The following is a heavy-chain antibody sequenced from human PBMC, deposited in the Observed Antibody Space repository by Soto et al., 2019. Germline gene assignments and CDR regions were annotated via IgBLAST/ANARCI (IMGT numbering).Heavy chain of an antibody. CDR1: GYSFTSYW. Sequence: GESLKISCKGSGYSFTSYWVGWVRQMPGKGLEWMGIIYPGDSDTRYSPSFQGQVTISADKSISTAYLQWSSLKASDTAMYYCAREGYDILTGYYKTYYYYGMDVWGQGTTVTVSS. D-gene: IGHD3-9*01. V-gene: IGHV5-51*01. CDR2: IYPGDSDT. CDR3: AREGYDILTGYYKTYYYYGMDV. J-gene: IGHJ6*02.